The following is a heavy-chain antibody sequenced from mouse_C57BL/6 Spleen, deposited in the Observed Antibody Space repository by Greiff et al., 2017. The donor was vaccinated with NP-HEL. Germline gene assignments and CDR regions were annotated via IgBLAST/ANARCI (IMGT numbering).Heavy chain of an antibody. Sequence: EVHLVESGGGLVKPGGSLKLSCAASGFTFSSYAMSWVRQTPEKRLEWVATISDGGSYTYYPDNVKGRFTISRDNAKNNLYLQMSHLKSEDTAMYYCARGTGKDWYFDVWGTGTTVTVSS. CDR1: GFTFSSYA. CDR2: ISDGGSYT. V-gene: IGHV5-4*01. J-gene: IGHJ1*03. D-gene: IGHD2-1*01. CDR3: ARGTGKDWYFDV.